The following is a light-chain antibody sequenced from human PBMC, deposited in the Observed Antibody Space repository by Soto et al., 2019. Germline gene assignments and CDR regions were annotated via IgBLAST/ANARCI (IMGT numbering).Light chain of an antibody. CDR1: QSVSSSS. CDR2: GAS. J-gene: IGKJ3*01. V-gene: IGKV3-20*01. Sequence: EIVLTQSPGTLSLPPGERATLSCRASQSVSSSSLAWYQQKPGQAPRLLIYGASSRATGIQDSFSGSGSGTDFSLTISRLEHEDLAVYYCQQCASSPRTFGPGTNVDIK. CDR3: QQCASSPRT.